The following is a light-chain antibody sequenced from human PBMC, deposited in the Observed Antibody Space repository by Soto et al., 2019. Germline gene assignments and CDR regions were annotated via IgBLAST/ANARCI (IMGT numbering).Light chain of an antibody. Sequence: EIVLTQSPGTLSLSPGERATLSCRASQSVSSSYLAWYQQKPGQAPRLLIYGASSRSTGIPDRFSGSESGTDFTLTISRLEPKYFPVYYCQQYGSSPRTFGQGTKVEIK. V-gene: IGKV3-20*01. CDR2: GAS. J-gene: IGKJ1*01. CDR3: QQYGSSPRT. CDR1: QSVSSSY.